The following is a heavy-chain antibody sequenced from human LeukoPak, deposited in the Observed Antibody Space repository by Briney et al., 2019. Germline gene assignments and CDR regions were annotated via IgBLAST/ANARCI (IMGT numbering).Heavy chain of an antibody. CDR3: ARANVGYRGYYYYMDV. CDR2: IYTTGST. CDR1: GGSISSGSYY. D-gene: IGHD5-18*01. V-gene: IGHV4-61*02. Sequence: SQTLSLTCTVSGGSISSGSYYWSWIRQPAGKGLEWIGRIYTTGSTNYNPSLKSRVTISVDTSKNQFSLKLSSVTAADAAVYYCARANVGYRGYYYYMDVWGKGTTVTVSS. J-gene: IGHJ6*03.